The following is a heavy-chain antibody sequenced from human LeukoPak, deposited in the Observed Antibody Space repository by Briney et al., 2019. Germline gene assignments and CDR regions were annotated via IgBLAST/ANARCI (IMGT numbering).Heavy chain of an antibody. CDR1: GFTFSSYA. CDR3: ARGGLRYFERDGAFDI. D-gene: IGHD3-9*01. V-gene: IGHV3-23*01. Sequence: GGSLRLSCAASGFTFSSYAMSWVRQAPGKGREWVSAISGSGGSTYNADSVKGRFTISRDNSKNTLYLQMNSLRAEDTAVYYCARGGLRYFERDGAFDIWGQGTMVTVSS. J-gene: IGHJ3*02. CDR2: ISGSGGST.